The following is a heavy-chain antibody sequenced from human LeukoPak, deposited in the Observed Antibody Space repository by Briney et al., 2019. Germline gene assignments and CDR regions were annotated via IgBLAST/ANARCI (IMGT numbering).Heavy chain of an antibody. CDR2: INHSGST. V-gene: IGHV4-34*01. J-gene: IGHJ4*02. Sequence: PSETLSLTCAVYGGSFSAYYWSWIRQPPGKGLEWIGEINHSGSTNHNPSLKSRVTISVDTSKNQFSLKLSSVTAADTAVYYCARPQASPTLYYFDYWGQGTLVTVSS. CDR1: GGSFSAYY. CDR3: ARPQASPTLYYFDY.